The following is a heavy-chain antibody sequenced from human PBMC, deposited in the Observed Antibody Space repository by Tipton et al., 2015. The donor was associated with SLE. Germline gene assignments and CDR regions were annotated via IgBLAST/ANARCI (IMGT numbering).Heavy chain of an antibody. V-gene: IGHV3-23*01. CDR3: AHDDFG. D-gene: IGHD4/OR15-4a*01. CDR2: ISGSGADT. Sequence: SLRLSCTASGFAFSNYAMSWVRQAPGKGLEWVSAISGSGADTYYADSVKGRFTISRENSKNTLYLQMNSLRVEDTAFYYCAHDDFGWAQGTLVTVSS. CDR1: GFAFSNYA. J-gene: IGHJ4*02.